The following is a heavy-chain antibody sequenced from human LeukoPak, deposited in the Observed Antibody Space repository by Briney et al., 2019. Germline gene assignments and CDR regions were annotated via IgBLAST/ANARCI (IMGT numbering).Heavy chain of an antibody. J-gene: IGHJ6*04. CDR3: AELGITMIGGV. Sequence: GGSLRLSCAASGFTFSSFELNWVRQAPGKGLEWVSYISSSGTTILYADSVKGRFTISRDNAKNSLYLQMNSLRAEDTAVYYCAELGITMIGGVWGKGTTVTISS. V-gene: IGHV3-48*03. CDR2: ISSSGTTI. D-gene: IGHD3-10*02. CDR1: GFTFSSFE.